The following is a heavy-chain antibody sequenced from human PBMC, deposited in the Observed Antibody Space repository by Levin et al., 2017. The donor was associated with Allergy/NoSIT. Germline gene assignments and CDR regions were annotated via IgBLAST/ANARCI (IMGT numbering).Heavy chain of an antibody. CDR2: ISYDGSNK. D-gene: IGHD1-14*01. CDR1: GFTFSSYA. J-gene: IGHJ4*02. CDR3: AREASHSETDTGYFDY. Sequence: GGSLRLSCAASGFTFSSYAMHWVRQAPGKGLEWVAVISYDGSNKYYADSVKGRFTISRDNSKNTLYLQMNSLRAEDTAVYYCAREASHSETDTGYFDYWGQGTLVTVSS. V-gene: IGHV3-30*04.